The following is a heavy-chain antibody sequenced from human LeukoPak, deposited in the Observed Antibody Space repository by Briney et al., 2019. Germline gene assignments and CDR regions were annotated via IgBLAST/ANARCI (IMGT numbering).Heavy chain of an antibody. CDR2: FDPEDGET. D-gene: IGHD3-3*01. CDR3: ATDCPDYYDFWSGYYTGMDV. CDR1: GYTLTELS. Sequence: EASVKVSCKVSGYTLTELSMHWVRQAPGKGLEWMGGFDPEDGETIYAQKFQGRVTMTEDTSTDTAYMELSSLRSEDTAVYYCATDCPDYYDFWSGYYTGMDVWGQGTTVTVSS. J-gene: IGHJ6*02. V-gene: IGHV1-24*01.